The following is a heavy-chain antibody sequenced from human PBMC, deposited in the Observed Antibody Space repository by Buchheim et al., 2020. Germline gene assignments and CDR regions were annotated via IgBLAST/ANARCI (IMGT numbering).Heavy chain of an antibody. V-gene: IGHV3-66*01. Sequence: EVQLVESGGGLVQPGGSLRLSCAASGFTVSSNYMSWVRQAPGKGLEWVSVIYSGGSTYYADSVKGRFTISRDNFKNTLSLQMNSLRAEDTAVYYCATYYDFWSGWTSKFSDYYYGMDVWGQGTT. CDR3: ATYYDFWSGWTSKFSDYYYGMDV. J-gene: IGHJ6*02. CDR2: IYSGGST. CDR1: GFTVSSNY. D-gene: IGHD3-3*01.